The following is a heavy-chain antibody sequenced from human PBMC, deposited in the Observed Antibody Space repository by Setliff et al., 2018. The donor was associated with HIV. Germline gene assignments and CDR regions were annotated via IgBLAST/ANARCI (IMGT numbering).Heavy chain of an antibody. CDR3: AEGAVTFGGVLNY. J-gene: IGHJ4*02. Sequence: SETLSLTCTVSGGSISGSSDYWGWIRQPPGKGLEWVGHIYSIGSTKYNPSLQSRVTMSRDTSKDQFSLHLRSVTAADTAVYYCAEGAVTFGGVLNYWGQGAQVTVSS. V-gene: IGHV4-61*05. CDR1: GGSISGSSDY. CDR2: IYSIGST. D-gene: IGHD3-16*01.